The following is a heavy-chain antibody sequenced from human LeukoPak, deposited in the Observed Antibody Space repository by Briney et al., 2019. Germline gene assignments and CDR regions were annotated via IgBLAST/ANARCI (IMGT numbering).Heavy chain of an antibody. CDR2: ISSSSSTV. D-gene: IGHD3-3*01. CDR1: GCTFSSYS. Sequence: GGSLRLSCAASGCTFSSYSMSWVRQAPGKGLEWVSYISSSSSTVYYADSVKGRFTISRDNAKNSLYLQMNSLRAEDTAVYYCARDTYSSGTLGRYYDFWSGYSLDYYYMDVWGKGTTVTVSS. J-gene: IGHJ6*03. CDR3: ARDTYSSGTLGRYYDFWSGYSLDYYYMDV. V-gene: IGHV3-48*04.